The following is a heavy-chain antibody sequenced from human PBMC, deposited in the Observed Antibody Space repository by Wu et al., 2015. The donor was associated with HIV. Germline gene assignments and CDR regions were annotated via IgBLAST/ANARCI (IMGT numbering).Heavy chain of an antibody. V-gene: IGHV1-69*13. CDR3: ARKVVPAARNHWYFDL. Sequence: QVQLVQSGSEVKKPGSSVKVSCKASGGTFSSYAISWVRQAPGQGLEWMGGIIPIFGTANYAQKFQGRVTITADESTSTAYMELSSLRSEDTAVYYCARKVVPAARNHWYFDLWGRGTLVTVSS. D-gene: IGHD2-2*01. CDR1: GGTFSSYA. CDR2: IIPIFGTA. J-gene: IGHJ2*01.